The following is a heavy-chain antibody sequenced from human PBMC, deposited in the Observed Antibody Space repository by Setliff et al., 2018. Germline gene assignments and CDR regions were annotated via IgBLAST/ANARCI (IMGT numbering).Heavy chain of an antibody. D-gene: IGHD5-18*01. CDR2: IYHNGNT. Sequence: SETLSLTCGVSGFSIYSGYYGSWIRQPPGKGLEWIGYIYHNGNTNFNPSLKTRVSMSVDTSKNQIDLNLKSVTAADTAVYYCARDRTAYSYGLDVWGQGTTVTVS. CDR1: GFSIYSGYY. V-gene: IGHV4-59*01. J-gene: IGHJ6*02. CDR3: ARDRTAYSYGLDV.